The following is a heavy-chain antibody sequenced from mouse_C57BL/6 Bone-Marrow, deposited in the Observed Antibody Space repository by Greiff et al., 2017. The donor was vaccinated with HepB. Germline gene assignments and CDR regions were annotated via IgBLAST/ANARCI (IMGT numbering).Heavy chain of an antibody. CDR2: ISDGGSYT. CDR1: GFTFSSYA. CDR3: AGVDSNGAMDY. D-gene: IGHD2-5*01. Sequence: EVKVEESGGGLVKPGGSLKLSCAASGFTFSSYAMYWVRQTPEKRLEWVAYISDGGSYTYYPDNVKGRFTISRDNAKNNLYLQMSNRKSEDTAMYYCAGVDSNGAMDYWGQGTSVTVSS. J-gene: IGHJ4*01. V-gene: IGHV5-4*03.